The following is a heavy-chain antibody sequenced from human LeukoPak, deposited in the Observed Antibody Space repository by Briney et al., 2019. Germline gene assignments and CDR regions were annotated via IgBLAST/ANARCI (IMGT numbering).Heavy chain of an antibody. V-gene: IGHV1-18*01. J-gene: IGHJ4*02. CDR3: ARNGRVRRVVKDLFEY. D-gene: IGHD3-10*01. Sequence: ASVKVSCKASGGTFSRFAITWVRQAPGQGLEWMGRVSPYNGNTYYSQRFQDRVTITKDTSTGTAYMDLRNLRTDDTAMYYCARNGRVRRVVKDLFEYWGQGTLVAVSS. CDR2: VSPYNGNT. CDR1: GGTFSRFA.